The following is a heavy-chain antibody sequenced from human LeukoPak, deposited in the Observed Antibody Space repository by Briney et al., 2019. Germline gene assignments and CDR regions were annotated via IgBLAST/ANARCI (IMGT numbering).Heavy chain of an antibody. CDR2: INHSGST. Sequence: PSETLSLTCAVYGGSFSGYYWSWIRQPPGKGLEWIGEINHSGSTNYNPSLKSRVTISVDTSKNQFSLKLSSVTAADTAVYYCARDQLLYGMDVWGQGTTVTVSS. J-gene: IGHJ6*02. D-gene: IGHD1-1*01. CDR3: ARDQLLYGMDV. CDR1: GGSFSGYY. V-gene: IGHV4-34*01.